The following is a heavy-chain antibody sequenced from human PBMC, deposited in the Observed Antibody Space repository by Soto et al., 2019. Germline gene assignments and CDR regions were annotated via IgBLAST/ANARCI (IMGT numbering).Heavy chain of an antibody. CDR3: ARASTTVTTLDY. J-gene: IGHJ4*02. Sequence: QLHLQESGSGLVKTSQTQSLTCAVAGGTISGGGYSWSWIRQPPGKGLEWIGYIYHSGNTCYKQSLKSRVTISVARSKNQFSLKPSSVTAADTAVYYCARASTTVTTLDYWGQGTLVTVSS. V-gene: IGHV4-30-2*01. D-gene: IGHD4-17*01. CDR2: IYHSGNT. CDR1: GGTISGGGYS.